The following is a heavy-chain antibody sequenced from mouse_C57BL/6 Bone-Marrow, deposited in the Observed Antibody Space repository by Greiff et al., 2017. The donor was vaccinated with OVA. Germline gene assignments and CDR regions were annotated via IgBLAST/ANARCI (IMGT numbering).Heavy chain of an antibody. D-gene: IGHD4-1*01. V-gene: IGHV1-39*01. CDR3: AKGGANWDRRDAIDY. CDR2: INPNYGTT. J-gene: IGHJ4*01. Sequence: VQLKESGPELVKPGASVKISCKASGYSFTDYNMNWVKQSNGKSLEWIGVINPNYGTTSYNQKFKGKATLTVDQSSSTAYMQLNSLTSEDSAVYYCAKGGANWDRRDAIDYWGQGTSVTVSS. CDR1: GYSFTDYN.